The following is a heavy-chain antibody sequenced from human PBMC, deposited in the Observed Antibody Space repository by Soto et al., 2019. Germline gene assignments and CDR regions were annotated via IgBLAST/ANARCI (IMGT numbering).Heavy chain of an antibody. CDR3: ARRYYYDSSGPAFFDY. CDR2: IKQDGSEK. V-gene: IGHV3-7*04. CDR1: GFTFSSYW. J-gene: IGHJ4*02. Sequence: EVQLVESGGGLVQPGGSLRLSCAASGFTFSSYWMSWVRQAPGKGLEWVANIKQDGSEKYYVDSVKGRFTISRDNAKNSLCLQMNSLRAEDTAVDYCARRYYYDSSGPAFFDYWGQGTLVTVSS. D-gene: IGHD3-22*01.